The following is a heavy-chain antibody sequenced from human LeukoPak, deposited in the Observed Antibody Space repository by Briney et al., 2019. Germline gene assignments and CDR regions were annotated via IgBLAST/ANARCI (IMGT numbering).Heavy chain of an antibody. CDR3: ARENSSSSLGY. V-gene: IGHV4-59*01. CDR2: IYYSGGT. J-gene: IGHJ4*02. Sequence: SETLSLTCTVSGGSISSYYWNWIRQPPGKGLEWIGYIYYSGGTNYNPSLNSRVTISVDTSKNQVSLKVSSVTAADTAVYYCARENSSSSLGYWGQGTLVTVSS. CDR1: GGSISSYY. D-gene: IGHD6-6*01.